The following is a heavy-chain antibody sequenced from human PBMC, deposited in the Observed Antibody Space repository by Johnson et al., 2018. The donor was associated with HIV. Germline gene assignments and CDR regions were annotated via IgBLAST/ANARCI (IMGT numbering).Heavy chain of an antibody. J-gene: IGHJ3*02. D-gene: IGHD3-22*01. Sequence: QVQLVESGGGVVQPGRSLRLSCAASGFTFSSYAMHWVRQAPGKGLEWVAVISYDGSNKYYADSVNGRFTIFRDNSKNTLYLQMNGLRAEDTAIYYCAKDVGNYWPNAFDIWGQGTMVTVPS. V-gene: IGHV3-30-3*01. CDR1: GFTFSSYA. CDR3: AKDVGNYWPNAFDI. CDR2: ISYDGSNK.